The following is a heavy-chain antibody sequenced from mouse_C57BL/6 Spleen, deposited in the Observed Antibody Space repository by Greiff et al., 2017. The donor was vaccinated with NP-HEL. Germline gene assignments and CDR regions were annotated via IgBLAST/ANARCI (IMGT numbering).Heavy chain of an antibody. D-gene: IGHD1-1*01. Sequence: DVKLVESEGGLVQPGSSMKLSCTASGFTFSDYYMAWVRQVPEKGLEWVANINYDGSSTYYLDSLKSRFIISRDNAKNILYLQMSSLKSEDTATYYCARERSYYGSSGAMDYWGQGTSVTVSS. CDR1: GFTFSDYY. CDR3: ARERSYYGSSGAMDY. CDR2: INYDGSST. J-gene: IGHJ4*01. V-gene: IGHV5-16*01.